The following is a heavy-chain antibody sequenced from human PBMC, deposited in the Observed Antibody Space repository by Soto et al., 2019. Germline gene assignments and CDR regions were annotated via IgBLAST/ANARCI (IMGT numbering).Heavy chain of an antibody. V-gene: IGHV4-39*01. CDR1: GGSISTSSYY. CDR3: ARHAGTTVAPDSPFGNPKFVFWAFDY. D-gene: IGHD4-17*01. J-gene: IGHJ4*02. CDR2: IYYSGST. Sequence: SETLSLTCTVSGGSISTSSYYWGWIRQPPGKGLEWIGSIYYSGSTYYNPSLKSRVTISVDTSKNQFSLKLSSVTAADTAVYYCARHAGTTVAPDSPFGNPKFVFWAFDYWGQGTLVTVSS.